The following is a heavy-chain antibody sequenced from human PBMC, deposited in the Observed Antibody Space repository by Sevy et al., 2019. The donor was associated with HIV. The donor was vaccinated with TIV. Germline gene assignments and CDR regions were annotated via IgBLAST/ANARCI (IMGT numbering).Heavy chain of an antibody. J-gene: IGHJ4*02. CDR3: ARDGGCSSTSCLLYFDS. D-gene: IGHD2-2*01. CDR1: GFTFSDYY. CDR2: ISGRSSYI. V-gene: IGHV3-21*06. Sequence: GGSLRLSCADSGFTFSDYYMNWVRQAPGKGLEWVSSISGRSSYIHYADSVRGRFTISRDNAKNSLYLQMNSLRADDTAVYFCARDGGCSSTSCLLYFDSWGQGALVTVSS.